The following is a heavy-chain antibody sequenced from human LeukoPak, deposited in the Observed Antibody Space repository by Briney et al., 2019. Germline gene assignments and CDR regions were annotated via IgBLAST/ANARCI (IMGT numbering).Heavy chain of an antibody. J-gene: IGHJ6*03. D-gene: IGHD2-15*01. CDR1: GGSISSSSYY. V-gene: IGHV4-39*07. CDR2: IYYSGST. Sequence: MPSETLSLTCTVSGGSISSSSYYWGWIRRPPGKGLEWIGSIYYSGSTYYNPSLKSRVTISVDTSKNQFSLKLSSVTAADTAVYYCAREAVVAATPISYYYYYMDVWGKGTTVTISS. CDR3: AREAVVAATPISYYYYYMDV.